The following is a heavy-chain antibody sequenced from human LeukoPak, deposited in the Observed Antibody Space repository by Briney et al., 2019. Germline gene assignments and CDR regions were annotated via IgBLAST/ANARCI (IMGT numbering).Heavy chain of an antibody. J-gene: IGHJ5*02. Sequence: GGSLRLSCAASGFTFSSYAMSWVRLAPGKGLEWVSAISGSGGSTYYADSVKGRFTISRDNSKNTLYLQMNSLRAEDTAVYYCAKAHDFWSGYSRLNNWFDPWGQGTLVTVSS. CDR1: GFTFSSYA. V-gene: IGHV3-23*01. CDR2: ISGSGGST. CDR3: AKAHDFWSGYSRLNNWFDP. D-gene: IGHD3-3*01.